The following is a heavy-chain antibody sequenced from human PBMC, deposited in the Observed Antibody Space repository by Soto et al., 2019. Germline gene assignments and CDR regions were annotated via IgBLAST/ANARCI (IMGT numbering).Heavy chain of an antibody. CDR1: GYSFTSYW. J-gene: IGHJ6*02. Sequence: GESLKISCKGSGYSFTSYWISWVRQMPGKDLEWMRRIDPSDSYTNYSPSFQGHVTISADKSISTAYLQWSSLKASDTTLDYCSRWRWRGDYGWGSYDNYYGMDVWGQGTTVTVSS. V-gene: IGHV5-10-1*01. CDR2: IDPSDSYT. CDR3: SRWRWRGDYGWGSYDNYYGMDV. D-gene: IGHD3-16*01.